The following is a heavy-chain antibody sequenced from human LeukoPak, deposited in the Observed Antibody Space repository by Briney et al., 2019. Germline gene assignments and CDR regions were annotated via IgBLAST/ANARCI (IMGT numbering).Heavy chain of an antibody. CDR3: ARDPDYYGSGSYYRDFDY. CDR1: GGTFSSYA. Sequence: SVKVSCKASGGTFSSYAISWVRQAPGQGLEWMGRIIPILGIANYAQKFQGRVTITADKSTSTAYMELSSLRPEDTAVYYCARDPDYYGSGSYYRDFDYWGQGTLVTVSS. CDR2: IIPILGIA. V-gene: IGHV1-69*04. D-gene: IGHD3-10*01. J-gene: IGHJ4*02.